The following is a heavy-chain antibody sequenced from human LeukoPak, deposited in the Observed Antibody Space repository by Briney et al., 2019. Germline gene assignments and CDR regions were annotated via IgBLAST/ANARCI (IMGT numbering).Heavy chain of an antibody. CDR2: ISRSGRAT. Sequence: GGSLRLSCAASGFSFDDFEMSWVRQVPGKGLEYVSGISRSGRATGYGDSVKGRFTISGDNAKNSLYLQMTSLRAEDTALYHCARVPGSHYYYYMDVWGKGTAVTVSS. CDR1: GFSFDDFE. CDR3: ARVPGSHYYYYMDV. V-gene: IGHV3-20*01. J-gene: IGHJ6*03.